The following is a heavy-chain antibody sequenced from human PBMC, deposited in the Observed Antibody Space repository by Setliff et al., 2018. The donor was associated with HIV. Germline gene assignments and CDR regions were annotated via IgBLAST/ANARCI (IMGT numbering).Heavy chain of an antibody. J-gene: IGHJ4*02. CDR3: TRRAHGRQEPL. V-gene: IGHV4-39*02. CDR1: GGSIRSGSYF. Sequence: PSETLSLTCTVSGGSIRSGSYFWVWIRQPPGKGLEWIGSIYHTGTTSYNRSLQSRVTISVDTSKNPFSLKVNSVTASDPAVYYCTRRAHGRQEPLWDQGTLVTVSS. CDR2: IYHTGTT.